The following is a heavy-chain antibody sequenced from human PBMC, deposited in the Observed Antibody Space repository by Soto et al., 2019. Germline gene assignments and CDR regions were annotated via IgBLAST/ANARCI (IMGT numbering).Heavy chain of an antibody. J-gene: IGHJ5*02. V-gene: IGHV1-69*01. CDR2: IVPIFGTA. CDR1: GGTFSSYA. D-gene: IGHD5-12*01. CDR3: ARDLPRGYLGTRGFDP. Sequence: QVQLVQSGAEVKKPGSSVKVSCKASGGTFSSYAISWVRQAPGQGLEWMGGIVPIFGTANYAQKFQGRVTITADESTSTAYMELSSLRSEDTAVYYCARDLPRGYLGTRGFDPWGQGTLVTVSS.